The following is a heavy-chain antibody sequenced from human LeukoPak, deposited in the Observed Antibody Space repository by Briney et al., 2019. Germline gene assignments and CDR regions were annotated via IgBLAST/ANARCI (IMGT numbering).Heavy chain of an antibody. Sequence: PRGSLRLTCAASGFTFSSYGMHWVCQAPGKGLEWVAFIRYDGSNKYYADSVKGRFTISRDNSKNTLYLQMNSLRAEDTAVYYCAKVARGGWYFDLWGRGTLVTVSS. J-gene: IGHJ2*01. CDR2: IRYDGSNK. V-gene: IGHV3-30*02. CDR1: GFTFSSYG. D-gene: IGHD3-10*01. CDR3: AKVARGGWYFDL.